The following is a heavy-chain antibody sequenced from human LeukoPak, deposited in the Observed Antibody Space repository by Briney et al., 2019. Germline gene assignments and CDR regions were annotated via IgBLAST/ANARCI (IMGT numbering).Heavy chain of an antibody. CDR2: IDPSDSYT. CDR3: ARPSNSNYARY. D-gene: IGHD4-11*01. Sequence: GESLKISCKASGYSFTSYWISWVRQMPGKGLAWMGRIDPSDSYTNYSPSFQGQVTISVDKSISTAYLQWSSLKASDTAMYYCARPSNSNYARYWGQGTLVTVSS. J-gene: IGHJ4*02. CDR1: GYSFTSYW. V-gene: IGHV5-10-1*04.